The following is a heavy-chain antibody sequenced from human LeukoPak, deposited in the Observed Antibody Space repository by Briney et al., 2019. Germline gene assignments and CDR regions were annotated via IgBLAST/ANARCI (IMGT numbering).Heavy chain of an antibody. Sequence: PGGSLRLSCAASGFTFSSYAMHWVRQAPGKGLEWVAVISYDGSNKYYADSAKGRFTISRDNSRNTLYLQMNSLRAEDTAVYYCAKDCSFWGQGTLVTVSS. J-gene: IGHJ4*02. CDR1: GFTFSSYA. D-gene: IGHD2-15*01. CDR2: ISYDGSNK. CDR3: AKDCSF. V-gene: IGHV3-30*04.